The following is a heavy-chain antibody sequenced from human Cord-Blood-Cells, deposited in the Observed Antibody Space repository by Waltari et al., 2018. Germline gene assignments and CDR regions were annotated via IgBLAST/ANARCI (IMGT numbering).Heavy chain of an antibody. J-gene: IGHJ4*02. Sequence: QVQLQQWGAGLLKPSETLSLTCAVYGGSFSGYYCSWIRQPPGKGLEWIWDINHSGSTNYNPSLKGRVTISVDTSKNQFSLKLSSVTAADTAVYYCARMVSVRGVIFDYWGQGTLVTVSS. D-gene: IGHD3-10*01. V-gene: IGHV4-34*01. CDR2: INHSGST. CDR1: GGSFSGYY. CDR3: ARMVSVRGVIFDY.